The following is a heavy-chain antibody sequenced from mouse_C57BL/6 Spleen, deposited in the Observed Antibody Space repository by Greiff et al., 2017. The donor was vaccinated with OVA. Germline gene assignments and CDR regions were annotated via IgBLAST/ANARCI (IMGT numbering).Heavy chain of an antibody. J-gene: IGHJ4*01. V-gene: IGHV1-82*01. CDR2: IYPGDGDT. D-gene: IGHD1-1*01. CDR3: ATLTTVVATNAMDY. Sequence: QVQLQQSGPELVKPGASVKISCKASGYAFSSSWMNWVKQRPGKGLEWIGRIYPGDGDTNYNGKFTGKATLTADKSSSTVYMQLSSLTSEDSAVYVCATLTTVVATNAMDYWGQGTSVTVSS. CDR1: GYAFSSSW.